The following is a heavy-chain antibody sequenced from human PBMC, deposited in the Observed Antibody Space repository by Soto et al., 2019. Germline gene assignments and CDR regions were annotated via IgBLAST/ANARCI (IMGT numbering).Heavy chain of an antibody. CDR2: INPNSGVT. V-gene: IGHV1-2*02. D-gene: IGHD2-15*01. J-gene: IGHJ6*02. CDR3: ASESVDRYYGMDV. Sequence: ASVKVSCKASGYTFTGYYMHWVRQAPGQGLEWMGWINPNSGVTNYAQKFQGRVTMTRDTSISTAYMELSRLRSDDTAVYYCASESVDRYYGMDVWGQGTRVTVSS. CDR1: GYTFTGYY.